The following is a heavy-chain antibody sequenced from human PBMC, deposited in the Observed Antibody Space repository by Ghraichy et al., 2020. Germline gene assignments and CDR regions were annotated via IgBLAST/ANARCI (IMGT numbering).Heavy chain of an antibody. CDR1: GFSFRSHW. CDR2: ISRDGSAR. V-gene: IGHV3-74*01. CDR3: ARRGWYCNGVNCYGEFDS. D-gene: IGHD2-15*01. Sequence: GGSLRLSCAASGFSFRSHWLHWVRQAPGKGLVWVSSISRDGSARNYADSVKGRFTISRDNAESTLYLQMNSLTVEDTAVYYCARRGWYCNGVNCYGEFDSWDQGTLVTVSS. J-gene: IGHJ4*02.